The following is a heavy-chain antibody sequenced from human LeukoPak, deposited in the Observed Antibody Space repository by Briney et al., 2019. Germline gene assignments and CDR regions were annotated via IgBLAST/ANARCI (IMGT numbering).Heavy chain of an antibody. Sequence: SVKVSCKASGGTFSSYAISWVRQAPGQGLEWMGGIIPIFGTANYAQKFQGRVTITADKSTSTAYMELSSLRSEDTAVYYCIYYYYYYGMDVWGQGTTVTVSS. CDR1: GGTFSSYA. CDR2: IIPIFGTA. CDR3: IYYYYYYGMDV. D-gene: IGHD2-21*01. V-gene: IGHV1-69*06. J-gene: IGHJ6*02.